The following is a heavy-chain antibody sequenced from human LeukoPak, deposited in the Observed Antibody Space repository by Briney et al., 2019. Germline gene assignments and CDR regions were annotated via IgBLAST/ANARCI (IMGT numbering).Heavy chain of an antibody. CDR1: GFTFSSYA. D-gene: IGHD6-19*01. CDR2: ISGSGGST. CDR3: AKSPYSSGWQWGDY. V-gene: IGHV3-23*01. J-gene: IGHJ4*02. Sequence: PGGSLRLSCAASGFTFSSYAMSWVRQAPGKGLEWVSAISGSGGSTYYADSVKGRFTISRDNSKNTLYLQMNSLRAEDTAVYCCAKSPYSSGWQWGDYWGQGTLVTVSS.